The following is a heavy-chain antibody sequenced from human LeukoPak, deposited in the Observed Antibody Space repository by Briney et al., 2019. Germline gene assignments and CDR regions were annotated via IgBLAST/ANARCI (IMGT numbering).Heavy chain of an antibody. J-gene: IGHJ4*02. CDR1: GFTFSSYA. CDR2: IKQDGSEK. Sequence: GGSLRLSCAASGFTFSSYAMHWVRQAPGKGLEWVANIKQDGSEKYYVDSVKGRFTISRDNAKNSLYLQMNSLRAEDTAVYYCARVPTTVTAYFDYWGQGTLVTVSS. V-gene: IGHV3-7*01. CDR3: ARVPTTVTAYFDY. D-gene: IGHD4-17*01.